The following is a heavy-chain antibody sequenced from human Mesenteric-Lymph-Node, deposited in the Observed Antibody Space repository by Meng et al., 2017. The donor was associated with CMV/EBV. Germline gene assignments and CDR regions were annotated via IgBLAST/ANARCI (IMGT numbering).Heavy chain of an antibody. D-gene: IGHD6-6*01. V-gene: IGHV3-30*04. J-gene: IGHJ4*02. CDR3: ARDRYSGSTNVDY. Sequence: GESLKISCAASGFTFSSYAMHWVRQAPGKGLEWVAVISYDGSNKYYADSVKGRFIISRDNSKTTLHLQMHSLRSDDTAVYYCARDRYSGSTNVDYWGQGTLVTVSS. CDR2: ISYDGSNK. CDR1: GFTFSSYA.